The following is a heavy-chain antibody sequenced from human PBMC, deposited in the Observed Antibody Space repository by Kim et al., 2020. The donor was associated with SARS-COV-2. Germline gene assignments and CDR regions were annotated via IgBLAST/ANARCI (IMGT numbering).Heavy chain of an antibody. CDR2: YN. CDR3: ARDLGGLVDY. Sequence: YNDYAVSVKSRITINPDTSKNQFSLQLNSVTPEDTAVYYCARDLGGLVDYWGQGTLVTVSS. V-gene: IGHV6-1*01. D-gene: IGHD3-16*01. J-gene: IGHJ4*02.